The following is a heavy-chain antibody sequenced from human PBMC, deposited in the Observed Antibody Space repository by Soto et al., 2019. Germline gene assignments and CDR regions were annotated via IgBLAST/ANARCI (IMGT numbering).Heavy chain of an antibody. CDR2: IYPGDSDI. CDR1: GYSFTGYK. Sequence: GESRKISCKGSGYSFTGYKIGWVRQMPGKGLEWMGIIYPGDSDIRYSPSFEGQVTISADKSTRTAYLKWTSLKASDTAMYYCPRHATYYDVLSCYYFDYEGQGTLVTVSS. V-gene: IGHV5-51*01. J-gene: IGHJ4*02. CDR3: PRHATYYDVLSCYYFDY. D-gene: IGHD3-3*01.